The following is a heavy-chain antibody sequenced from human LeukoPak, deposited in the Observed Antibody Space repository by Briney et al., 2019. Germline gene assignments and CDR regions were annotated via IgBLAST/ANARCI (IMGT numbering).Heavy chain of an antibody. CDR1: GFPFSSYW. CDR3: TRENGGYKGYEDY. V-gene: IGHV3-74*01. J-gene: IGHJ4*02. CDR2: MNSDGSST. D-gene: IGHD5-12*01. Sequence: GSLRLSCGASGFPFSSYWMNWVRQAPGEGLVWVSRMNSDGSSTSYADSVKGRFTISRDNDKKTLCLQMNSLRAEDTAVYYCTRENGGYKGYEDYWGQGTLVTVSS.